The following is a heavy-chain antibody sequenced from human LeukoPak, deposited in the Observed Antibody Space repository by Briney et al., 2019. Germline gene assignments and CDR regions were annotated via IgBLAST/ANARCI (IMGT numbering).Heavy chain of an antibody. CDR3: TRESFEEPGTMDH. D-gene: IGHD4/OR15-4a*01. J-gene: IGHJ4*02. CDR2: INHSGST. V-gene: IGHV4-34*01. Sequence: PSETLSLTCAVYGGSFSGYYWSWIRQPPGKGLAWIGEINHSGSTNYNPSLKSRVTISVDTSKNQFSLKLSSVTAADTALYFCTRESFEEPGTMDHWGQGTLVSVSS. CDR1: GGSFSGYY.